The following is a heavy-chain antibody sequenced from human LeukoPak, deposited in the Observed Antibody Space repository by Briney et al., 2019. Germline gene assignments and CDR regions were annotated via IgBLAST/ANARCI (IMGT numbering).Heavy chain of an antibody. J-gene: IGHJ3*02. D-gene: IGHD3-3*01. Sequence: GRSLRLSCAASGFTFDDYAMHWVRQAPGKGLEWVSGISWNSGSIGYADSVKGRFTISRDNAKNSLYLQMNSLRAEDMALYYCAKGLRFLEWSLSPDAFDIWGQGTMVTVSS. V-gene: IGHV3-9*03. CDR3: AKGLRFLEWSLSPDAFDI. CDR1: GFTFDDYA. CDR2: ISWNSGSI.